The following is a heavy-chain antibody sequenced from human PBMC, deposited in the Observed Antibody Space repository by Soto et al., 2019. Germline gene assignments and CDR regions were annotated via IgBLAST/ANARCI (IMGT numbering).Heavy chain of an antibody. CDR3: GYYPAVDY. V-gene: IGHV4-39*01. J-gene: IGHJ4*02. CDR1: GGSISSSSYY. D-gene: IGHD3-9*01. Sequence: PSETLSLTCTVSGGSISSSSYYWGWIRQPPGKGLEWIGSIYYSGSTYYNPSLKSRVTISVDTSKNQFSLKTEDTAVYYCTAILTGYYPAVDYWGQGTLVTVSS. CDR2: IYYSGST.